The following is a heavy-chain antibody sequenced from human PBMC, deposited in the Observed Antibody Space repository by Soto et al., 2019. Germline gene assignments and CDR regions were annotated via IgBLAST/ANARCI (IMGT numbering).Heavy chain of an antibody. J-gene: IGHJ4*02. CDR1: AGTFNSFA. D-gene: IGHD2-2*01. CDR2: IIPIFGTA. V-gene: IGHV1-69*12. CDR3: ARDPCISTTCYHDY. Sequence: QVQLVQSGAEVKKPGSSVKVSCKASAGTFNSFAISWVRQAPGQGREWMGGIIPIFGTANYAQKFQGRVTITADESTSTAYMELSSLRSEDTAVYYCARDPCISTTCYHDYWGQGTLVTVSS.